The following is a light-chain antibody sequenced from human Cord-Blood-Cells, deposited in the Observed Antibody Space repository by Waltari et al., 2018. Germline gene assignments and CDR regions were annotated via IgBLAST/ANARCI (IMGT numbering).Light chain of an antibody. CDR1: SIAVGGYNN. CDR2: DVS. CDR3: CSYAGSYTLV. Sequence: QSALTQPRSVSGSPAPSVTTPRPGTSIAVGGYNNVSWYQQPPGKAPNLMIYDVSKRPTGVSDRFSGSKSGNTASLTISGLQAEDEADYYCCSYAGSYTLVFGGGTKLTVL. J-gene: IGLJ2*01. V-gene: IGLV2-11*01.